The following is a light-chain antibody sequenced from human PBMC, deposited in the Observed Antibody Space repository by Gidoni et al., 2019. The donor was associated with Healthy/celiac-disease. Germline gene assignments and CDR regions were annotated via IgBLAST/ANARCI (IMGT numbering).Light chain of an antibody. J-gene: IGLJ2*01. V-gene: IGLV1-40*01. Sequence: QSVLTQPPSVSGAPGQRVTISCTGSSSNIGAGYDVHWYQQLPGTAPKLLIYGKSNRPSGVPDRVSGSKSGTSASLAITGLQAEDEADYYCQSYDSSLSVLFGGGTKLTVL. CDR2: GKS. CDR1: SSNIGAGYD. CDR3: QSYDSSLSVL.